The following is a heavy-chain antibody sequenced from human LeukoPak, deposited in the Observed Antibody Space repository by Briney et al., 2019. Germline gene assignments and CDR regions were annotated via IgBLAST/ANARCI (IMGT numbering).Heavy chain of an antibody. Sequence: GGSLSLSCAASGFIFSDYSMTWLPQAPGQGLEWVSSPRGGTDFIYHADAVKSRFTVTSDNAKNSLYLQMNSLRAEDTAVYYCAKDQAGIQIPAAVGAHWGQGILVTVSS. V-gene: IGHV3-21*01. CDR1: GFIFSDYS. CDR2: PRGGTDFI. CDR3: AKDQAGIQIPAAVGAH. D-gene: IGHD2-2*01. J-gene: IGHJ4*02.